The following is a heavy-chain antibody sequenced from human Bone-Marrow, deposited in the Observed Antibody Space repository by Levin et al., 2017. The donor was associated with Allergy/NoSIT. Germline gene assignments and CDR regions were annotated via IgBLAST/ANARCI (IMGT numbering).Heavy chain of an antibody. Sequence: PSETLSLTCAISGDSVSSNSAAWNWIRQSPSRGLEWLGRTYYRSKWYNDYAVSVKSRITINPDTSKNQFSLQLNSVTPEDTAVYYCARDPWVRFCSGGSCSLRWVGYGMDVWGQGTTVTVSS. J-gene: IGHJ6*02. V-gene: IGHV6-1*01. CDR3: ARDPWVRFCSGGSCSLRWVGYGMDV. D-gene: IGHD2-15*01. CDR1: GDSVSSNSAA. CDR2: TYYRSKWYN.